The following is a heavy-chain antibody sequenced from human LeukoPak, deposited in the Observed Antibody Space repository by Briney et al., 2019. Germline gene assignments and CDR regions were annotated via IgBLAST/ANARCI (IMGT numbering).Heavy chain of an antibody. Sequence: GGSLRLSCAASGFTFSSYGMHWVRQAPGKGLEWVAFIRYDGSNKYYADSVKGRFTISRDNSKNTLYLQMNSLRAEDTAVYYCAKDHSLDDFWSGYPRDWGQGTLVTVSS. CDR1: GFTFSSYG. CDR2: IRYDGSNK. J-gene: IGHJ4*02. V-gene: IGHV3-30*02. D-gene: IGHD3-3*01. CDR3: AKDHSLDDFWSGYPRD.